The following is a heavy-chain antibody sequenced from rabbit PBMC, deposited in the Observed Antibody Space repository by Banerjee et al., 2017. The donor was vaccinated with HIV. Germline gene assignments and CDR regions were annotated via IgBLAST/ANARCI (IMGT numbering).Heavy chain of an antibody. CDR3: ARGSAYAGAGYAL. Sequence: QEQLVESGGGLVQPEGSLTLTCKASGFSFSSRYWMCWVRQAPGKGLEWIGCIDIGTGGTYYASWAKGRFTSSKTSSTTVTLQMTSLTAADMATYFCARGSAYAGAGYALWGPGTLVTVS. V-gene: IGHV1S45*01. CDR1: GFSFSSRYW. D-gene: IGHD4-2*01. J-gene: IGHJ4*01. CDR2: IDIGTGGT.